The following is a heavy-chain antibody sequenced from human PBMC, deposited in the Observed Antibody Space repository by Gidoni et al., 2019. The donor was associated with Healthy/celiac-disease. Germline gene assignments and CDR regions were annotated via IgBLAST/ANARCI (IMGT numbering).Heavy chain of an antibody. Sequence: EVQLVESGGGVVQPGGSLRLSCAASGFTFDDYAMHWVRQAPGKGLEWVSLISGDGGSTYYADSVKGRFTISRDNSKNSLYLQMNSLRTEDTALYYCAKDTGEWEHYYYYGMDVWGQGTTVTVSS. CDR2: ISGDGGST. D-gene: IGHD1-26*01. J-gene: IGHJ6*02. CDR3: AKDTGEWEHYYYYGMDV. CDR1: GFTFDDYA. V-gene: IGHV3-43*02.